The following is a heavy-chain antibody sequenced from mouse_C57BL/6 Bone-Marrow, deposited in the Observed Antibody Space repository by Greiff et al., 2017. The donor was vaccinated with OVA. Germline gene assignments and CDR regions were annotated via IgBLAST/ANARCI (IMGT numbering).Heavy chain of an antibody. D-gene: IGHD2-4*01. CDR2: IFPGSGST. CDR3: ANDYDGNYYAMDY. CDR1: GYTFTDYY. Sequence: QVHVKQSGPELVKPGASVKISCKASGYTFTDYYINWVKQRPGQGLEWIGWIFPGSGSTYYNEKFKGKATLTVDKSSSTAYMLLSSLTSEDSAVYFCANDYDGNYYAMDYWGQGTSVTVSS. J-gene: IGHJ4*01. V-gene: IGHV1-75*01.